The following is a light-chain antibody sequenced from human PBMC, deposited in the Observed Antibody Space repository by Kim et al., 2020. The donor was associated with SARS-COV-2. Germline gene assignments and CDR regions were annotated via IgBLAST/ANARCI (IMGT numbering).Light chain of an antibody. Sequence: WARRERATRDCRAGQRVNNRSVGWYEGKPGQAARLPMWGGSSGASGVPDRFSGRGSGRDFTLTISSLEPEDFAVYYCQQYGTLPETFGQGTKLEI. V-gene: IGKV3-20*01. CDR1: QRVNNRS. J-gene: IGKJ2*01. CDR2: GGS. CDR3: QQYGTLPET.